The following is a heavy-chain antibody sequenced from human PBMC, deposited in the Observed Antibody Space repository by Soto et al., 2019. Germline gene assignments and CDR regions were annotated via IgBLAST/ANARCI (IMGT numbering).Heavy chain of an antibody. D-gene: IGHD7-27*01. V-gene: IGHV3-30*18. CDR1: GFTFSSYG. CDR3: AKGPKLGTWFDP. J-gene: IGHJ5*02. CDR2: ISYDGSNK. Sequence: PGGSLRLSCAASGFTFSSYGMHWVRQAPGKGLEWVAVISYDGSNKYYADSVKGRFTISRDNSKNTLYLQMNSLRAEDTAVYYCAKGPKLGTWFDPWGQGTLVTVSS.